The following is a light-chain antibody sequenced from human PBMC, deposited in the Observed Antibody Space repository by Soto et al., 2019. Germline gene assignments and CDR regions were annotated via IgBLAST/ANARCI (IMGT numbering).Light chain of an antibody. J-gene: IGLJ2*01. CDR2: EVS. Sequence: QSVLTQPPSASGSPGQSVTISCTGTSSDVGGYNYVSWYQQHPGKAPKLMIYEVSERPSGVPDRFSGSKSGNTASLTVSGLQAEDEADYYCSSYAGSNNVIFGGRTKLTVL. CDR1: SSDVGGYNY. CDR3: SSYAGSNNVI. V-gene: IGLV2-8*01.